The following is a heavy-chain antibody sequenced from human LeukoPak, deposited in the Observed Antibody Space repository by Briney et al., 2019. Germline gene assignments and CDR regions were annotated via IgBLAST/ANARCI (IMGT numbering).Heavy chain of an antibody. D-gene: IGHD3-10*01. J-gene: IGHJ5*02. CDR3: ARYYYGSGRGANWFDL. CDR2: IYPGDSDT. Sequence: GESLKISCKGSGYSFTSYWIGWVRQMPGKGLEWMGIIYPGDSDTRYSPSFQGQVTISADKSISTAYLQWSSLKASDTAMYYCARYYYGSGRGANWFDLWGQGTLVTVSS. V-gene: IGHV5-51*01. CDR1: GYSFTSYW.